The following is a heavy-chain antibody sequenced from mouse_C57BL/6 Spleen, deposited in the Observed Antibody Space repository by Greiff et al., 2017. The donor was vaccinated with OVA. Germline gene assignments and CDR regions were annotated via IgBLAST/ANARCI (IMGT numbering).Heavy chain of an antibody. CDR2: IDPSDSYT. V-gene: IGHV1-69*01. Sequence: QVQLQQSGAELVMPGASVKLSCKASGYTFTSYWMHWVKQRPGQGLEWIGEIDPSDSYTNYNQKFMGKSTLTVDKSSSTAYMQLSSLTSEDSAAYYCARGGAHWYFDVWGTGTTVTVSS. CDR1: GYTFTSYW. CDR3: ARGGAHWYFDV. J-gene: IGHJ1*03.